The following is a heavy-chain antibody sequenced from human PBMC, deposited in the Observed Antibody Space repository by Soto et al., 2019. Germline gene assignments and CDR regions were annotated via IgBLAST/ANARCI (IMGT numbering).Heavy chain of an antibody. CDR3: AVHRATPGVAXSNWFGP. J-gene: IGHJ5*02. CDR1: GASVSSGGYF. Sequence: SETLSLTCSVSGASVSSGGYFWTWIRQLPGKGLEWIGYIYSSGATHCNPSLQSRLSMSLDTSRNQFSLKLTSMTVADTAVYYCAVHRATPGVAXSNWFGPWGQGSLVT. D-gene: IGHD3-10*01. V-gene: IGHV4-31*02. CDR2: IYSSGAT.